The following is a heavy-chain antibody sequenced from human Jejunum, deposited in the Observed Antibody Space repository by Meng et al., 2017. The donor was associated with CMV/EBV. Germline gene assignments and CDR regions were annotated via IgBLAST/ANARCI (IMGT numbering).Heavy chain of an antibody. D-gene: IGHD4/OR15-4a*01. V-gene: IGHV4-38-2*01. J-gene: IGHJ4*02. CDR1: FIYSGGY. CDR2: IHHTGTA. CDR3: AGFDYGRIWVNLDS. Sequence: FIYSGGYWAWLRQSPGRGLEWIAAIHHTGTAFHNPSFKSRVTMSVDTSLNQFSLRLNSVTAADTAVYYCAGFDYGRIWVNLDSWGQGTLVTVSS.